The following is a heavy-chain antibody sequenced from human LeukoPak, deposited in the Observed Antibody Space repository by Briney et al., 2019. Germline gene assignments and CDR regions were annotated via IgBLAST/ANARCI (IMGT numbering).Heavy chain of an antibody. V-gene: IGHV3-23*01. Sequence: PGGSLRLSCAASGFTFSSYAMSWVRQAPGKGLEWVSAISGSGGSTYYADSVKGRFTISRDNSKNTLYLQMNSLRAEDTAVYYCAKSFRGGYYYYYGMDVWGQGTTVIVSS. J-gene: IGHJ6*02. CDR2: ISGSGGST. CDR3: AKSFRGGYYYYYGMDV. D-gene: IGHD3-10*01. CDR1: GFTFSSYA.